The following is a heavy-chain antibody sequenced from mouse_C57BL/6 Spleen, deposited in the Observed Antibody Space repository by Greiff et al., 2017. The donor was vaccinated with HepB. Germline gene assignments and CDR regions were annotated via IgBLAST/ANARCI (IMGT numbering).Heavy chain of an antibody. CDR3: VRALYGIPMDY. D-gene: IGHD1-1*01. J-gene: IGHJ4*01. CDR2: ISSKSSNYAT. CDR1: GFTFNTYA. V-gene: IGHV10-3*01. Sequence: EVQLVESGGGLVQPKGSLKLSCDASGFTFNTYAMHWVRQAPGKGLEWVARISSKSSNYATYYADSVKDRFTISRDDSQSMLYLQMNNLKTEDTAMYYGVRALYGIPMDYWGQGTSVTVSS.